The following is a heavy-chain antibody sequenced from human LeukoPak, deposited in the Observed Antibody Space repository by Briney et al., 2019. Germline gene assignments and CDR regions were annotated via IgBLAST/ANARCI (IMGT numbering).Heavy chain of an antibody. D-gene: IGHD6-6*01. J-gene: IGHJ4*02. Sequence: ASVKVSCKASGYSFVLYGISWVRQAPGQGLEWMGGIIPIFGTANYAQKFQGRVTITADKSTSTAYMELSSLRSEDTAVYYCARVVAARPDRYYFDYWGQGTLVTVSS. CDR2: IIPIFGTA. CDR3: ARVVAARPDRYYFDY. CDR1: GYSFVLYG. V-gene: IGHV1-69*06.